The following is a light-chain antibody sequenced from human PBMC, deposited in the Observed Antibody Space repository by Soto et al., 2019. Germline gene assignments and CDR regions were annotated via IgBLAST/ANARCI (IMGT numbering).Light chain of an antibody. CDR2: DSS. Sequence: EVVLTQSPVTLSLSPGERATLSCRASQSVQSYLAWYQQKPGQAPRLLIYDSSNRATGVPARFSGSGSGAAFSLTISSLEADGFAVDYWQHRGSWPVTVGQGTRLEIK. CDR3: QHRGSWPVT. CDR1: QSVQSY. V-gene: IGKV3-11*01. J-gene: IGKJ5*01.